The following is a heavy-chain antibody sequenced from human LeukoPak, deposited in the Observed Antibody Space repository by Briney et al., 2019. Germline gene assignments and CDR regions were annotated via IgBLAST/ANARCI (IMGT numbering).Heavy chain of an antibody. CDR1: GYTFTAYY. Sequence: ASVKVSCKASGYTFTAYYMHWVRQAPGQGLEWMGIINPSGGSTSYAQKFHGRVTMTRDMSTSTVYMELSSLRSEDTAVYYCARCREVGAFYYYYYMDVWGKGTTVTVSS. V-gene: IGHV1-46*01. CDR3: ARCREVGAFYYYYYMDV. CDR2: INPSGGST. J-gene: IGHJ6*03. D-gene: IGHD1-26*01.